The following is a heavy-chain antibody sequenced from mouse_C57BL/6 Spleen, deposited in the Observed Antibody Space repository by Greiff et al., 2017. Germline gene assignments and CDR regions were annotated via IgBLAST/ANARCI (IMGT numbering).Heavy chain of an antibody. D-gene: IGHD3-2*02. Sequence: VQLQQSGPELVKPGASVKISCKASGYTFTDYYMNWVKQSHGKSLEWIGDINPNNGGTSYNQKFKGKATLTVDKSSSTAYMELRSLTSEDSAVYYCARQLRLGWFAYWGQGTLVTVSA. CDR3: ARQLRLGWFAY. CDR1: GYTFTDYY. V-gene: IGHV1-26*01. J-gene: IGHJ3*01. CDR2: INPNNGGT.